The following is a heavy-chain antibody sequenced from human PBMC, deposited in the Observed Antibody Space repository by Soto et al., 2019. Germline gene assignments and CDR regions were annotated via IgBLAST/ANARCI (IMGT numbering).Heavy chain of an antibody. CDR1: GFTFSSYD. V-gene: IGHV3-13*01. Sequence: GGSLRLSCAASGFTFSSYDMHWVRQATGKGLEWVSAIGTAGDTYYPGSVKGRFTISRENAKNSLYLQMNSLRAEDTAVYYCARSDGDYGLFLSGSDYYYYGMDVWGQGTTVTVSS. D-gene: IGHD4-17*01. CDR2: IGTAGDT. CDR3: ARSDGDYGLFLSGSDYYYYGMDV. J-gene: IGHJ6*02.